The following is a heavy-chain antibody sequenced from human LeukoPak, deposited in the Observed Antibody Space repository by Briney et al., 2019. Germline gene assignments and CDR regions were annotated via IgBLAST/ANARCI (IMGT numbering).Heavy chain of an antibody. CDR3: ARDLRNTMVRGVTLGY. D-gene: IGHD3-10*01. V-gene: IGHV4-39*07. CDR2: IYYSGST. J-gene: IGHJ4*02. Sequence: WVRQPPGKGLEWIGSIYYSGSTYYNPSLKSRVTISVDTSKNQFSLKLSSVTAADTAVYYCARDLRNTMVRGVTLGYWGQGTLVTVSS.